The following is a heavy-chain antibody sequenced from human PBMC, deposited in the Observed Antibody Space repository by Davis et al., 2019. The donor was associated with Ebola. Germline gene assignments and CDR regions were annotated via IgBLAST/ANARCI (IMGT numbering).Heavy chain of an antibody. V-gene: IGHV4-4*02. Sequence: MPSETLSLTCTVSGDLMISPSWWAWVRQSPEKGLEWIGEVFLRGNTNYNPSLRSRVTMSVDVSNHQFSLKLTSVTAADTAVFYCAKLRETGDNYFLDYWGQGTLVTVSS. CDR1: GDLMISPSW. CDR3: AKLRETGDNYFLDY. J-gene: IGHJ4*02. CDR2: VFLRGNT. D-gene: IGHD2/OR15-2a*01.